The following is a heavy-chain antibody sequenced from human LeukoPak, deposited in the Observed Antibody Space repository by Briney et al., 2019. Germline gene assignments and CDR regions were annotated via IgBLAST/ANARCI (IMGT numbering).Heavy chain of an antibody. V-gene: IGHV4-34*01. J-gene: IGHJ4*02. CDR3: ARDPTTVFGVPEYLDD. CDR2: INHSGRT. CDR1: SESFSGYY. D-gene: IGHD4-17*01. Sequence: PSETLSLTCGVPSESFSGYYWNWLRQPPGKGLEWIGEINHSGRTNYSPSLESRVTISVDASRKQFSLTLRSVTAADTAIYYCARDPTTVFGVPEYLDDWGQGAPVTVSS.